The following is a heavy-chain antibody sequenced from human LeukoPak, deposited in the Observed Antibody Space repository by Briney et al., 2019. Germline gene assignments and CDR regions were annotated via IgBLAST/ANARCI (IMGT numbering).Heavy chain of an antibody. CDR1: GGSLSSYY. V-gene: IGHV4-59*01. Sequence: NPSETLSLTCTVSGGSLSSYYWSWIRQPPGKGLEWIRYIYYSGSTYYNPSLTSRVTMSVDTSKNQFSLKLSSVTAADTAVYYCARDGRISPYYGMDVWGQGTTVTVSS. J-gene: IGHJ6*02. CDR3: ARDGRISPYYGMDV. CDR2: IYYSGST. D-gene: IGHD1-26*01.